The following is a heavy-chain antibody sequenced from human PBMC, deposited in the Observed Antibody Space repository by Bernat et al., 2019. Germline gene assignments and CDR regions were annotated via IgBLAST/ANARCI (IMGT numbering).Heavy chain of an antibody. CDR3: AKDIAVAGTEDFDY. Sequence: EVQLVESGGGVVQPGGSLRLSCAASGFTFDDYAMHWVRQAPGKGLEWVSLISRDGGSTYYADSVKGRFTISRDNSKNSLYLQMNSLRTEDTALYYCAKDIAVAGTEDFDYWGQGTLVTVSS. CDR2: ISRDGGST. D-gene: IGHD6-19*01. CDR1: GFTFDDYA. J-gene: IGHJ4*02. V-gene: IGHV3-43*02.